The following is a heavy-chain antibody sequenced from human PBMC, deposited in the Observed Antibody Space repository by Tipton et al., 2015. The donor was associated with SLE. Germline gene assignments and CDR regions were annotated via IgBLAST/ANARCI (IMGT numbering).Heavy chain of an antibody. CDR1: DDSFSNFYYN. CDR3: ARGTPFREFERNWFAP. CDR2: VSYRGST. D-gene: IGHD3-10*01. Sequence: TLSLTCTVSDDSFSNFYYNWAWIRQPPGRGLEWIGSVSYRGSTDYNSSLKSRVSIFVGTSQKQISLRLNSVTAADTAIYYCARGTPFREFERNWFAPWGRGTLVTVSS. V-gene: IGHV4-39*07. J-gene: IGHJ5*02.